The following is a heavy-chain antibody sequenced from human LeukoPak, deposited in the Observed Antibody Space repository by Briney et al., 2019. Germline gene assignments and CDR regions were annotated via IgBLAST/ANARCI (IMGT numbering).Heavy chain of an antibody. J-gene: IGHJ1*01. Sequence: GASVKVSCKASGYTFTSYDINWVRQATGQGLEWMGWMNPNSGNTGYAQKFQGRVTITRNTSIGTAYMELSSLRSEDTAVYYCARASDYYDSSGSPAEYFQHWGQGTLVTVSS. CDR2: MNPNSGNT. CDR1: GYTFTSYD. CDR3: ARASDYYDSSGSPAEYFQH. D-gene: IGHD3-22*01. V-gene: IGHV1-8*03.